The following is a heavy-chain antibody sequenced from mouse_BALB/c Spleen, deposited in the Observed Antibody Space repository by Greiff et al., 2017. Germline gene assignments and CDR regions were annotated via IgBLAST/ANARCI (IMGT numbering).Heavy chain of an antibody. D-gene: IGHD3-1*01. J-gene: IGHJ3*01. CDR2: IWAGGST. CDR3: ASLGLRPLAD. Sequence: VMLVESGPGLVAPSQSLSITCTVSGFSLTSYGVHWVRQPPGKGLEWLGVIWAGGSTNYNSALMSRLSISKDNSKSQVFLKMNSLQTDDTAMYYCASLGLRPLADWGQGTLVTVSA. CDR1: GFSLTSYG. V-gene: IGHV2-9*02.